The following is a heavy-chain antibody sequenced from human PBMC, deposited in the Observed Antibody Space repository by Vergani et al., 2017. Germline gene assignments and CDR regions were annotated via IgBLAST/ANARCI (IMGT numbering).Heavy chain of an antibody. CDR3: ARDLLAAAGKRRYYYFYYYMDV. Sequence: QVQLVESGGGLVKPGGSLRLSCAASGFTFSDYYMTWIRQAPGKGLEWVSYIDSSGNTIYYADSVKGRFTISRDNAKNSLYLQMNSLRAEDTAVYYCARDLLAAAGKRRYYYFYYYMDVWGKGTTVTVSS. V-gene: IGHV3-11*01. J-gene: IGHJ6*03. CDR1: GFTFSDYY. D-gene: IGHD6-13*01. CDR2: IDSSGNTI.